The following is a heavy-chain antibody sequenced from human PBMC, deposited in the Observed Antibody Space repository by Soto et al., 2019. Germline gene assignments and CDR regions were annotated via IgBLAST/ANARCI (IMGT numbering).Heavy chain of an antibody. J-gene: IGHJ4*01. CDR3: ARRGSSSDYEPLPY. CDR1: GGSMRYYY. D-gene: IGHD1-26*01. Sequence: QVQLQESGPGLVKPSETLSLTCTVSGGSMRYYYWSWIRQPPGKGLEWIGYIYSSGSTEYNPSLKSRVTISIDTSKNHFSLTLTSVTAADTAVYYCARRGSSSDYEPLPYWGHGTRVTVSS. CDR2: IYSSGST. V-gene: IGHV4-59*01.